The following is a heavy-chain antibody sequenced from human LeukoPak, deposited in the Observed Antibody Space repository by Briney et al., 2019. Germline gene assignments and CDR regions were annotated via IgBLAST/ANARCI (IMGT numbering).Heavy chain of an antibody. D-gene: IGHD1-20*01. J-gene: IGHJ4*02. CDR1: GGSISSSSYY. CDR2: IYYSGRT. CDR3: ARHLRYSWNFDY. V-gene: IGHV4-39*01. Sequence: SETLSLTCTVSGGSISSSSYYWGWIRQPPGKGLEWIGSIYYSGRTYDNPSLKSRFTISVDTSKNQFSLKLSSVTAADTAVYYCARHLRYSWNFDYWGQGTLVTVSS.